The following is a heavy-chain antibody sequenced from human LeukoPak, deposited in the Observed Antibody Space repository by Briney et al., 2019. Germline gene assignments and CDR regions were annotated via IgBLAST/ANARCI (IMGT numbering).Heavy chain of an antibody. V-gene: IGHV3-23*01. CDR3: AKVYSAGWYPGYFDY. J-gene: IGHJ4*02. Sequence: GGSLRLSCAASGFTFSSYAMSWVRQAPGKGLEWVSAISGSGGSTYYADSVKGRFTISRDNSKNTLYLQMNSLRAEDTAVYYCAKVYSAGWYPGYFDYWAREPWSPSPQ. D-gene: IGHD6-19*01. CDR1: GFTFSSYA. CDR2: ISGSGGST.